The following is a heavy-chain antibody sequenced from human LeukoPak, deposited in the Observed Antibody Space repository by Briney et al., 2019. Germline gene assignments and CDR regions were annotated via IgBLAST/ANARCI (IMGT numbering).Heavy chain of an antibody. CDR3: TRGNVAAATAILYFDS. D-gene: IGHD6-13*01. J-gene: IGHJ4*02. Sequence: GGSLRLSCAASGFTFDDHGVSWVHQAPGKGLEWVSGINWNGGSTGYADSVKGRFTISRDTAKNSLYLQMNSLRAEDTALYHCTRGNVAAATAILYFDSWGQGTLVTVSS. CDR1: GFTFDDHG. V-gene: IGHV3-20*01. CDR2: INWNGGST.